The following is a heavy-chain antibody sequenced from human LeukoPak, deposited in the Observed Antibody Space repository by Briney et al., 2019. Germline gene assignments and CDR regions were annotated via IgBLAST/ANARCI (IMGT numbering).Heavy chain of an antibody. CDR2: ISNNGGYT. CDR1: GFTFSSSA. Sequence: PGGSLRLSCAASGFTFSSSAMSWVRQAPGKGLEWVSAISNNGGYTYYADSVQGRFTISRDNSKSTLCLQMNSLRAEDTAVYYCAKGYYYDSSGYPLFYGMDVWGQGTTVTVSS. V-gene: IGHV3-23*01. CDR3: AKGYYYDSSGYPLFYGMDV. D-gene: IGHD3-22*01. J-gene: IGHJ6*02.